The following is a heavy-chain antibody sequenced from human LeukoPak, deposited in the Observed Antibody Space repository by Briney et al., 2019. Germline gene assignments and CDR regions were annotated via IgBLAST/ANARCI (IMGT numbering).Heavy chain of an antibody. D-gene: IGHD3-10*01. CDR1: GYSFTSYW. V-gene: IGHV5-51*01. J-gene: IGHJ4*02. CDR2: IYPGDSDT. CDR3: ARRRTGLSFDY. Sequence: GESLKISCKGSGYSFTSYWIAWVRQMPGKGLEWMGVIYPGDSDTRYSPSFQGQATISADKSISTAYLQWSSLKASDTAMYYCARRRTGLSFDYWGQGTLVTVSS.